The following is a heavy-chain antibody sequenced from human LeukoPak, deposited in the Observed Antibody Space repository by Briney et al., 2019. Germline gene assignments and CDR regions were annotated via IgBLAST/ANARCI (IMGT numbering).Heavy chain of an antibody. CDR2: INANTGNP. Sequence: ASVKVSCKPYGYTFNTYGITWVRQAPGQGLEWMGWINANTGNPTYAQAFTGRFVLSLDTSVSTAYLQISGLKAEDTAVYYCARVCSGGSCYAFRWLYGMDVWGQGTTVTVSS. J-gene: IGHJ6*02. D-gene: IGHD2-15*01. V-gene: IGHV7-4-1*02. CDR1: GYTFNTYG. CDR3: ARVCSGGSCYAFRWLYGMDV.